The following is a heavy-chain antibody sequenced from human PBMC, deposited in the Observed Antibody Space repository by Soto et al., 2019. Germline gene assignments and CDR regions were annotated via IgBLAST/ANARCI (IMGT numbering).Heavy chain of an antibody. Sequence: GGSLRLSCAASGFTFSSYAMSWVRQAPGKGLEWVSAISGSGGSTYYADSVKGRFTISRDNSKNTLYLQMNSLRAEDTAVYYCAKEGEGELPPPYYYYYGMDVWGQGTTVTVSS. D-gene: IGHD1-26*01. CDR1: GFTFSSYA. V-gene: IGHV3-23*01. CDR2: ISGSGGST. J-gene: IGHJ6*02. CDR3: AKEGEGELPPPYYYYYGMDV.